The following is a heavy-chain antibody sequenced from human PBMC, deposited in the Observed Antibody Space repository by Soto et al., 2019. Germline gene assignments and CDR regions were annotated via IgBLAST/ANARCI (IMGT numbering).Heavy chain of an antibody. Sequence: QVQLVQSGNEVKKPGASVKVSCKTSGYVFTNYGVSWVRQAPGQGLEWMGWINAYNGDTNYAQTFQGRVTVTTDTSTRTAYMELRNLRNDHTAIYYCARAIAGGYGHTTLDHWGQGTLVTVSS. V-gene: IGHV1-18*04. J-gene: IGHJ4*02. CDR3: ARAIAGGYGHTTLDH. CDR1: GYVFTNYG. D-gene: IGHD5-18*01. CDR2: INAYNGDT.